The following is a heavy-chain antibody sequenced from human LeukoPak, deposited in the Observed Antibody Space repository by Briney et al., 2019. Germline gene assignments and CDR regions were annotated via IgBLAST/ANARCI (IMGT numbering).Heavy chain of an antibody. Sequence: GGSLRLSCAASGFIFSSYSMNWVRQAPGKGLEWVSAISGSGGSTYYADSVKGRFTISRDNSKNTLYLQMNSLRAEDTAVYYCAKLGQLWLLSYFDYWGQGTLVTVSS. D-gene: IGHD5-18*01. J-gene: IGHJ4*02. V-gene: IGHV3-23*01. CDR1: GFIFSSYS. CDR2: ISGSGGST. CDR3: AKLGQLWLLSYFDY.